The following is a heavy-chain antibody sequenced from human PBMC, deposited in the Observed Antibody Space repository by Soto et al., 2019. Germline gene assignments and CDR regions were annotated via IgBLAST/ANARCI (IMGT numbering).Heavy chain of an antibody. D-gene: IGHD6-13*01. CDR3: ARYNAASGTYYFDY. CDR1: GASVSSTYC. CDR2: INHRGSA. J-gene: IGHJ4*02. V-gene: IGHV4-4*02. Sequence: SETLSLTCAVSGASVSSTYCWSWVRQPPGKGPEWIGEINHRGSANYNPSLKSRVTMSLDISKSQFSLRLTSVTAADTAVYFCARYNAASGTYYFDYWGRGALVTVSS.